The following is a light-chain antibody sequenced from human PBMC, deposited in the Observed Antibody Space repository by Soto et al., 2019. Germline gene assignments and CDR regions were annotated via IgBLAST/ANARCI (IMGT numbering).Light chain of an antibody. J-gene: IGKJ4*01. Sequence: EIVLTQSPGTLSLSPGEGATLSCRASQSVSSSYLAWYQQKPGQAPRLLIYGASSRATGIPDRFGGSGSGTDFTLTISRLEPEDFALYYCQQYGNSPLTFGGGTKVDIK. V-gene: IGKV3-20*01. CDR2: GAS. CDR1: QSVSSSY. CDR3: QQYGNSPLT.